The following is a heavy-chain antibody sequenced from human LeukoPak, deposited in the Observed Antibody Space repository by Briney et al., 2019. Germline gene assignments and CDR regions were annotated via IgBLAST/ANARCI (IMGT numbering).Heavy chain of an antibody. V-gene: IGHV5-51*01. CDR1: GYSFTSYW. Sequence: GESLKISCKGSGYSFTSYWIGWVRQLPGKGLEWMGVIYPGDSDTRYSPSFQGQVTISADKSISTAYLQWSSLKASDTVMYYCARGPSHSYGAFDIWGQGTMVTVSS. CDR3: ARGPSHSYGAFDI. J-gene: IGHJ3*02. D-gene: IGHD5-18*01. CDR2: IYPGDSDT.